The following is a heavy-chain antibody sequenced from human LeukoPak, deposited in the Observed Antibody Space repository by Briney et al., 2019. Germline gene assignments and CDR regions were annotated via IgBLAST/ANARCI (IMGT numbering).Heavy chain of an antibody. CDR3: ARDYCTNGVCYKDY. V-gene: IGHV3-33*01. J-gene: IGHJ4*02. CDR2: IWYDGSNK. CDR1: GFTFSSYG. Sequence: GGSLRLSCAAFGFTFSSYGMHWVRQAPGKGLEWVAVIWYDGSNKYYADSVKGRFTISRDNSKNTLYLQMNSLRAEDTAVYYCARDYCTNGVCYKDYWGQGTLVTVSS. D-gene: IGHD2-8*01.